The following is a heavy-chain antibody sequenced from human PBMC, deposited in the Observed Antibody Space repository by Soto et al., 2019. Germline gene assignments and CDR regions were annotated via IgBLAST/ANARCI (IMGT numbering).Heavy chain of an antibody. D-gene: IGHD1-7*01. J-gene: IGHJ4*02. CDR3: VKDSSPNWNYGYVEY. CDR2: INWDSGRI. V-gene: IGHV3-9*01. CDR1: GFNFDDYV. Sequence: EVQLEESGGGSVQPGRSLRLSCAASGFNFDDYVMHWVRQGPGKGLEWVSGINWDSGRIEYADSVKGRFTISRDNAKKYLYLDMNRLRPEDTALYYCVKDSSPNWNYGYVEYWGQGTLVTDSS.